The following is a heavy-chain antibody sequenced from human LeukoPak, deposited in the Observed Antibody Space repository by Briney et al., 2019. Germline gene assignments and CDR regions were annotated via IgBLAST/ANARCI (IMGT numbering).Heavy chain of an antibody. CDR3: ARHSDAIDI. CDR1: GYTFTGYY. V-gene: IGHV1-2*04. J-gene: IGHJ3*02. CDR2: INPNSGGT. Sequence: ASVKDSCKAAGYTFTGYYLHWVRQAPGGGVEWMGWINPNSGGTNYAQKSQGWITMTRNTTISTAYMELSRLRPDDTAVYYCARHSDAIDIWGQGTMVTVSS.